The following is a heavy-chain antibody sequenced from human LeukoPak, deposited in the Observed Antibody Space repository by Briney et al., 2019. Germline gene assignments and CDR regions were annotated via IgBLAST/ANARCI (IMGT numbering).Heavy chain of an antibody. CDR3: ARDNGAYYYDSSGYTNWFDP. Sequence: ASVKVSCKASGYTFTSYDINWVRQATGQGLEWMGWMNPNSGNTGYAQKFQGRVTMTRNTSVSTAYMELSSLRSEDTALYYCARDNGAYYYDSSGYTNWFDPWGQGTLVTVSS. D-gene: IGHD3-22*01. J-gene: IGHJ5*02. CDR2: MNPNSGNT. CDR1: GYTFTSYD. V-gene: IGHV1-8*01.